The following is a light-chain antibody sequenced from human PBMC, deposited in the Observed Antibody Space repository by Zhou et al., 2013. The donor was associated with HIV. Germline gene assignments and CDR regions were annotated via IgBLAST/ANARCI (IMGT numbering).Light chain of an antibody. J-gene: IGKJ5*01. Sequence: EVALTQSPATLSVSPGERATLSCRASQSVNSLLAWYQQKPGQAPRLLIYGASTRATGIPARFSGSGSGTEFTLTVSGLQSEDFAVYYCQQYNNWPITFGQGTRLEIK. CDR1: QSVNSL. V-gene: IGKV3D-15*01. CDR2: GAS. CDR3: QQYNNWPIT.